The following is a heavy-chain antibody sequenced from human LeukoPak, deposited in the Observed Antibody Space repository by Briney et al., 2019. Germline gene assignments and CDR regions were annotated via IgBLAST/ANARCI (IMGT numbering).Heavy chain of an antibody. CDR3: ARVDGDYVLIDYYFDY. J-gene: IGHJ4*02. CDR2: INYSGST. V-gene: IGHV4-59*01. D-gene: IGHD4-17*01. Sequence: SETLSLTCTVSGGSISSYYWSWIRQPPGKGLQWIGYINYSGSTNYNPSLKSRVTISVDTSKNQFSLKLNSVTTADTAVYYCARVDGDYVLIDYYFDYWGQGTLVTVSS. CDR1: GGSISSYY.